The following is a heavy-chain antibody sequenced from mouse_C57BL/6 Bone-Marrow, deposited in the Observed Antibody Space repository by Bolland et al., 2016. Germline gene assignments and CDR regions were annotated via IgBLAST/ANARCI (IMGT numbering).Heavy chain of an antibody. J-gene: IGHJ3*01. Sequence: NYNGKFKGKATLTADKSSSTAYMQLSSLTSEDSAVYFCARKLAAWFAYWGQGTLV. D-gene: IGHD4-1*01. V-gene: IGHV1-80*01. CDR3: ARKLAAWFAY.